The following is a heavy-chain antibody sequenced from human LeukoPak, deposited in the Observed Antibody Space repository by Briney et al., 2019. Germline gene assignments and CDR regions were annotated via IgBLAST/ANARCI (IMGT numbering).Heavy chain of an antibody. V-gene: IGHV1-69*05. CDR2: IIPIFGTA. J-gene: IGHJ4*02. CDR1: GGTFSSYA. Sequence: SVKVSCKASGGTFSSYAISWVRQAPGQGLEWMGRIIPIFGTANCAQKFQGRVTITTDESTSTAYMELSSLRSEDTAVYYCARAMLIRRSVFDYWGQGTLVTVSS. D-gene: IGHD2-21*01. CDR3: ARAMLIRRSVFDY.